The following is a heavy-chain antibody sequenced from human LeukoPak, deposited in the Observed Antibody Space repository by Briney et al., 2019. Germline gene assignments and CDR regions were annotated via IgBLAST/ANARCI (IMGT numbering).Heavy chain of an antibody. D-gene: IGHD2-2*01. CDR2: ISAYNGNT. CDR1: GYTFTSYG. CDR3: ARDRIVVVPAAPDY. J-gene: IGHJ4*02. V-gene: IGHV1-18*01. Sequence: ASVKVSCKASGYTFTSYGISWVRQAPGQGLEWMRWISAYNGNTNYAQKVQGRVTMTTDTSTSTAYMELRSLRSDDTAVYYCARDRIVVVPAAPDYWGQGTLVTVSS.